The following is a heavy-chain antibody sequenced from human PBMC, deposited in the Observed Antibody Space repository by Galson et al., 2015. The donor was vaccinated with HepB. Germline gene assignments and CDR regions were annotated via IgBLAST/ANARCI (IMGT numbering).Heavy chain of an antibody. J-gene: IGHJ3*02. CDR1: GYTFTSYA. D-gene: IGHD3-10*01. CDR3: ARDGLLWFGELDAFDI. CDR2: INTNTGNP. V-gene: IGHV7-4-1*02. Sequence: SVKVSCKASGYTFTSYAMNWVRQAPGQGLEWMGWINTNTGNPTYAQGFTGRFVFSLDTSVSTAYLQISSLKAEDTAVYYCARDGLLWFGELDAFDIWGQGTMVTVSS.